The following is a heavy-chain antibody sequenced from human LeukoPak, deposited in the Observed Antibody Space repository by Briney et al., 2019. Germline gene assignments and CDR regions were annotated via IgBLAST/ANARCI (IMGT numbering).Heavy chain of an antibody. CDR3: AKDRVMIVTASYGY. CDR2: ISGSGGST. J-gene: IGHJ4*02. CDR1: GFTVSSNY. D-gene: IGHD3-22*01. Sequence: GGSLRLSCAASGFTVSSNYMSWVRQAPGKGLEWVSAISGSGGSTYYADSVKGRFTISRDNSKNTLYLQMNSLRAEDTAVYYCAKDRVMIVTASYGYWGQGTLVTVSS. V-gene: IGHV3-23*01.